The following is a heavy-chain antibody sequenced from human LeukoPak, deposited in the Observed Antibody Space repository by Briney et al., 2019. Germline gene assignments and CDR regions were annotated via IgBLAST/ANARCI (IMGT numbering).Heavy chain of an antibody. D-gene: IGHD6-6*01. CDR1: GLSFSSYG. Sequence: GGSLRLSCAASGLSFSSYGMHWVRQAPGKGLEWVANIKQDGSEKYYVDSVKGRFTISRDNAKNSLYLQMNSLRVEDTAVYYCARARGGLSSSSVVGTCFDYWGQGTLVTVSS. CDR3: ARARGGLSSSSVVGTCFDY. CDR2: IKQDGSEK. V-gene: IGHV3-7*01. J-gene: IGHJ4*02.